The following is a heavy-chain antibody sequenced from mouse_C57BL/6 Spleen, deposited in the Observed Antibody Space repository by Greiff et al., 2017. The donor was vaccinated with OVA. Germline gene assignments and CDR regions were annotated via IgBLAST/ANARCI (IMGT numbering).Heavy chain of an antibody. D-gene: IGHD1-1*01. CDR3: ARGDYYGSAKVFDV. CDR1: GYTFTSYT. Sequence: QVHVKQSGAELARPGASVKMSCKASGYTFTSYTMHWVKQRPGQGLEWIGYINPSSGYTKYNQKFKDKATLTADKSSSTAYMQLSSLTSEDSAVYYCARGDYYGSAKVFDVWGTGTTVTVSS. V-gene: IGHV1-4*01. J-gene: IGHJ1*03. CDR2: INPSSGYT.